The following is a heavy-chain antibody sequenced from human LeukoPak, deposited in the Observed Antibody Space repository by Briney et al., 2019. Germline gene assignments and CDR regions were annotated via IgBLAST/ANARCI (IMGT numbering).Heavy chain of an antibody. CDR3: ARVTGYRIEDYFDY. CDR1: GGSISSYY. J-gene: IGHJ4*02. CDR2: VYYSGST. V-gene: IGHV4-59*01. Sequence: SETLSLTCTVSGGSISSYYWSWIRQPPGKGLEWIGYVYYSGSTNYNPSLKSRVTISVETSKNEFSLKLRSVTAADTAVYYCARVTGYRIEDYFDYWGQGTLVTVSS. D-gene: IGHD6-13*01.